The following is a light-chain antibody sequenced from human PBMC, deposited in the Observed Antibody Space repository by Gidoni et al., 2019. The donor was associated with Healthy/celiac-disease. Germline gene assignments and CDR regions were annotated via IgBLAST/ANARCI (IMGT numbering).Light chain of an antibody. CDR2: QDS. CDR3: QAWDSSTAVV. J-gene: IGLJ2*01. CDR1: KVGDKY. Sequence: SYELTQPPSVSVSPGQPASITCSGDKVGDKYACWYQQKPGQSPVLVIYQDSKRPSGIPERFSGSNSGNTATLTISGTQAMDEADYYCQAWDSSTAVVFGGGTKLTVL. V-gene: IGLV3-1*01.